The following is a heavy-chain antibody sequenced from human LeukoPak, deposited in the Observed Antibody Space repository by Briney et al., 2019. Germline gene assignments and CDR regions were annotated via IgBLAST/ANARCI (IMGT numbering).Heavy chain of an antibody. CDR1: GFAFSNYA. D-gene: IGHD6-6*01. J-gene: IGHJ4*02. Sequence: GGSLRLSCAAPGFAFSNYAMHWVRQAPGKGLEWVAVISYDGGTKYYADSVKGRFTISRDNSRNTLYLQMNSLRAEDTAVYYCAKDKMAYSTSSWDYWGQGTLVTVSS. CDR2: ISYDGGTK. CDR3: AKDKMAYSTSSWDY. V-gene: IGHV3-30*18.